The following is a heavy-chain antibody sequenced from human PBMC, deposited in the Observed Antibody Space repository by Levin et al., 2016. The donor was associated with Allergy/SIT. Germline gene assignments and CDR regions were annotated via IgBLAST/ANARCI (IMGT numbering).Heavy chain of an antibody. Sequence: VRQMPGKGLEWMGIIYPGDSDTRYSPSFQGQVTISADKSISTAYLQWSSLKASDTAMYYCARHFVVVVNDAFDIWGQGTMVTVSS. CDR2: IYPGDSDT. D-gene: IGHD2-15*01. CDR3: ARHFVVVVNDAFDI. V-gene: IGHV5-51*01. J-gene: IGHJ3*02.